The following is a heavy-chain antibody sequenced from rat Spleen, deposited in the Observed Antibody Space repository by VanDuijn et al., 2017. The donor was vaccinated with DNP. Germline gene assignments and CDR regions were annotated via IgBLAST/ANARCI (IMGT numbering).Heavy chain of an antibody. Sequence: EVQLVESGGGLVQPGRSLKVSCVASGFTFSGYWMAWIRQVPGKGLEWVASVPSSGGSTYYPDSVKGRFIISRDNARNTLYLQMDSLRSEDTATYYCASLNNYNWFAYWGQGTLVTVSS. D-gene: IGHD1-10*01. CDR2: VPSSGGST. V-gene: IGHV5-31*01. J-gene: IGHJ3*01. CDR1: GFTFSGYW. CDR3: ASLNNYNWFAY.